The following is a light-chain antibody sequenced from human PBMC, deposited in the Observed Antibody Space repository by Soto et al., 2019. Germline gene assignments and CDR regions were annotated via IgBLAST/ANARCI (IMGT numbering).Light chain of an antibody. CDR1: QSVSSN. Sequence: EIVLTQSPATLSVSPGERATLSCRASQSVSSNLAWYQQKPGQAPRLLFYATSTRATGIPARFSGSGSGTEFTLTISSLQSEDFAVDYCQQYNTWPPRYTFGQGTKLEIK. CDR3: QQYNTWPPRYT. V-gene: IGKV3-15*01. CDR2: ATS. J-gene: IGKJ2*01.